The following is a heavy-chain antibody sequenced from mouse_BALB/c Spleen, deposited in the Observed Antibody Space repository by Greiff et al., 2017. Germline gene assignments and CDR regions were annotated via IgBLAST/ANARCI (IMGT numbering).Heavy chain of an antibody. Sequence: EVKLVESGPGLVKPSQSLSLTCTVTGYSITSDYAWNWIRQFPGNKLEWMGYISYSGSTSYNPSLKSRISITRDTSKNQFFLQLNSVTTEDTATYYCARCDYDGWFAYWGQGTLVTVSA. CDR1: GYSITSDYA. CDR3: ARCDYDGWFAY. V-gene: IGHV3-2*02. CDR2: ISYSGST. D-gene: IGHD2-4*01. J-gene: IGHJ3*01.